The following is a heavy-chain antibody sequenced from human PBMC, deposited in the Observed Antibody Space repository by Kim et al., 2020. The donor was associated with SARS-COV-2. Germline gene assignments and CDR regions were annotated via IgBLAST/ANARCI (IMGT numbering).Heavy chain of an antibody. CDR3: AKITSRVSDY. CDR2: INQDGSAN. Sequence: GGSLRLSCAASGFTFSSYWMSWLRQAPGKGLEWVANINQDGSANSYVDSVKGRFTISRDNAKNSLYLQMNSLRAEDTAVYYCAKITSRVSDYWGQGALVTVSS. J-gene: IGHJ4*02. V-gene: IGHV3-7*03. D-gene: IGHD6-6*01. CDR1: GFTFSSYW.